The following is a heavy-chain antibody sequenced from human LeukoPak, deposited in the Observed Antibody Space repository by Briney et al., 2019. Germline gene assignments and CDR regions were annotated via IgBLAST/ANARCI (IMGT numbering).Heavy chain of an antibody. J-gene: IGHJ5*02. Sequence: SETLSLTCTVFGGSISSNNYYWGWIRQPPGKGLELIGRIFTSGFTTYDPSLKSRVTISVDTSKNQFSLKLSSVTAADTAVYYCARGKYYDSSLDPWGQGTLVTVSS. CDR1: GGSISSNNYY. V-gene: IGHV4-39*07. CDR3: ARGKYYDSSLDP. CDR2: IFTSGFT. D-gene: IGHD3-22*01.